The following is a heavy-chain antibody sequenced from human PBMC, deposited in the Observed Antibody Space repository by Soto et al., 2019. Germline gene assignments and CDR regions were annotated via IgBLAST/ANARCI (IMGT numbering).Heavy chain of an antibody. CDR2: IYSGGST. V-gene: IGHV3-53*01. J-gene: IGHJ1*01. Sequence: EVQLVESGGGLIQPGGSLRLSCAASGFTVSSNYMSWVRQAPGKGLEWVSVIYSGGSTYYADSVKGRFTISRDNSKNTGYLQMNSVRAEDTAVYYCARDRVESGYQEYFPHWGQGTLVTVSS. CDR1: GFTVSSNY. CDR3: ARDRVESGYQEYFPH. D-gene: IGHD3-22*01.